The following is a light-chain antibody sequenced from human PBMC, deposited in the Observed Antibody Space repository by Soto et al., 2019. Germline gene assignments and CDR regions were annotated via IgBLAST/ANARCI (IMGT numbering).Light chain of an antibody. CDR2: EVN. J-gene: IGLJ3*02. Sequence: QSALTQPPSASGSPGQSVTISCTGTSSDVGAYKYVYWYQQYPGKAPKLMIYEVNRRTSGVPDRFSGSKSGNTASLTVSGLQAEDEADYYCTSYAGSNIWVFGGGTKLTVL. CDR3: TSYAGSNIWV. CDR1: SSDVGAYKY. V-gene: IGLV2-8*01.